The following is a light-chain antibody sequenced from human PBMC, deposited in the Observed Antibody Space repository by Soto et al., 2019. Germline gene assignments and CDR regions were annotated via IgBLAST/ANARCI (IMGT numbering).Light chain of an antibody. J-gene: IGKJ1*01. CDR3: QQDGSSPWT. V-gene: IGKV3-20*01. CDR1: QSIRSNY. CDR2: GAS. Sequence: ETVLTRSPGTLSLSPGERATLSCRASQSIRSNYLAWYRQTPGQAPRLLIYGASNRATGIPDRFSGSGSGTDFTLIISRLEPEDFALYYCQQDGSSPWTFGQGTKVEIK.